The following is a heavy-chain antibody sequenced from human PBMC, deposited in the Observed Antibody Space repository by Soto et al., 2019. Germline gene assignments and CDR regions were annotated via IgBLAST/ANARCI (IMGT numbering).Heavy chain of an antibody. D-gene: IGHD2-8*01. CDR1: GYSFTDCH. CDR3: ARGDSTDCSNGVCSFFYNHDMDV. Sequence: GASVKVSCKASGYSFTDCHIHWVRQAPGQGLEWLGRINPKSGGTSTAQKFQGWVTRTTDTSISTASMELTRLTSDDTAIYYCARGDSTDCSNGVCSFFYNHDMDVWG. CDR2: INPKSGGT. J-gene: IGHJ6*02. V-gene: IGHV1-2*04.